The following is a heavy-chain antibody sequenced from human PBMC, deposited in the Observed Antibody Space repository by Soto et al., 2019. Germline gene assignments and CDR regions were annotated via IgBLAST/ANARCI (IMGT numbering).Heavy chain of an antibody. CDR3: ARSQRYSSSWYLGLDY. Sequence: QVQLVESGGGVVQPGRSLRLSCAASGFTFSSYAMHWVRQAPGKGLEWVAVISYDGGNKYYADSVKGRFTISRDNSKNTLYLQMNSLRAEDTAVYYCARSQRYSSSWYLGLDYWGQGTLVTVSS. V-gene: IGHV3-30-3*01. CDR2: ISYDGGNK. CDR1: GFTFSSYA. J-gene: IGHJ4*02. D-gene: IGHD6-13*01.